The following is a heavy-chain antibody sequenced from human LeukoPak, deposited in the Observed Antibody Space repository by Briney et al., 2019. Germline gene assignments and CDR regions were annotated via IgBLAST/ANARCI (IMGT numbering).Heavy chain of an antibody. J-gene: IGHJ4*02. CDR3: ARPFYYDTSPPGADF. D-gene: IGHD3-22*01. Sequence: KHGESLKISCQGSGYTFTNYWIGWVRQMPGKGLEWMGIIHPGDSDTRYSPSFQGQVTISADKSISTAYLQWSSLKASDTAMYYCARPFYYDTSPPGADFWGQGTLVTVSS. V-gene: IGHV5-51*01. CDR1: GYTFTNYW. CDR2: IHPGDSDT.